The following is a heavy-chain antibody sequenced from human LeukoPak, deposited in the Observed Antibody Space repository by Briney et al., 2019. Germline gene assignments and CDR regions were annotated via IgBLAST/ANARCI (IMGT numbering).Heavy chain of an antibody. CDR2: ISTYNDNT. CDR1: GYTFTSYG. CDR3: ARVDGVYGDFYFDY. J-gene: IGHJ4*02. V-gene: IGHV1-18*01. D-gene: IGHD4-17*01. Sequence: ASVKVSCKAFGYTFTSYGISWVRQAPGQGLEWMGWISTYNDNTDYAQNLQGRVTMTTDTSTSTAYMELRSLRSDDTAVYYCARVDGVYGDFYFDYWGQGTLVTVSS.